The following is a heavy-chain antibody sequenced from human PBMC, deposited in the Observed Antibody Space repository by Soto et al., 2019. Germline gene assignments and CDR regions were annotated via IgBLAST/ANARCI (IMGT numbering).Heavy chain of an antibody. CDR3: AMTLYGDNVDY. V-gene: IGHV1-8*01. CDR2: MNPNSGNT. D-gene: IGHD4-17*01. CDR1: GYTFTSYD. Sequence: QVQLVQSGAEVKKPGASVKVSCKASGYTFTSYDINWVRQATGQGLVWMGWMNPNSGNTGYAPKFQVRGTMTRNTAISTAYMELSSLRSEDTAVYYCAMTLYGDNVDYWGQGTLVTVSS. J-gene: IGHJ4*02.